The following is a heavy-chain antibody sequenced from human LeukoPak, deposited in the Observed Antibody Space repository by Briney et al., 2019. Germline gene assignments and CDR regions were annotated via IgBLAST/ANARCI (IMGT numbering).Heavy chain of an antibody. J-gene: IGHJ4*02. Sequence: GGSLRLSCAASGFTFSSYAMSWVRQAPGKGLEWVSAISGSGGSTYYADSVKGRFTIYRDNSKNTLYLQMNSLRAEDTAVYYCADDIVVVPAGYWGQGTLVTVSS. D-gene: IGHD2-2*01. V-gene: IGHV3-23*01. CDR1: GFTFSSYA. CDR2: ISGSGGST. CDR3: ADDIVVVPAGY.